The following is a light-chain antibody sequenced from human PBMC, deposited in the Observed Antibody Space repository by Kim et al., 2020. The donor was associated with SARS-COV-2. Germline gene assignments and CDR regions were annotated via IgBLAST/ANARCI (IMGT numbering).Light chain of an antibody. CDR1: FSTVGKNT. CDR2: GYN. Sequence: GERVTTSCSGRFSTVGKNTVHWYQQLPGTAPKLLIFGYNQRPSGVPDRFSGSKSGTSASLAISGLQSEDEADYYCAAWDDNLNGVGFGGGTQLTVL. V-gene: IGLV1-44*01. CDR3: AAWDDNLNGVG. J-gene: IGLJ2*01.